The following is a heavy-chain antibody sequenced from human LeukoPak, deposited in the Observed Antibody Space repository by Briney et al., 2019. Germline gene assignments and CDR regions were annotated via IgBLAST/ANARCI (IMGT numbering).Heavy chain of an antibody. V-gene: IGHV1-3*01. J-gene: IGHJ2*01. Sequence: ASVKVSCKASGYPFTSYAMHWVRQAPGQRLEWMGWINAGNGNTKYSQKFQGRVTMTTDTSTSTAYMELRSLRSDDTAVYYCARVPVAGTWYFDLWGRGTLVTVSS. CDR3: ARVPVAGTWYFDL. CDR2: INAGNGNT. D-gene: IGHD6-19*01. CDR1: GYPFTSYA.